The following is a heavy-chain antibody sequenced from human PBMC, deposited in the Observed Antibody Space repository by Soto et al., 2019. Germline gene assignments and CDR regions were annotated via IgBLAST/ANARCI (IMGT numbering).Heavy chain of an antibody. CDR3: ARGDTRLGELSHDY. D-gene: IGHD3-16*02. CDR1: GGSVTSGGHS. V-gene: IGHV4-30-2*06. J-gene: IGHJ4*02. CDR2: IYQSEYA. Sequence: PSETLSLTCVVSGGSVTSGGHSWSWVRQSPGKGLEWVGSIYQSEYAYYSPSLRSRVPISVDRSNNQVSLRMTSVTAADTAIYYCARGDTRLGELSHDYWGQGTLVTVSS.